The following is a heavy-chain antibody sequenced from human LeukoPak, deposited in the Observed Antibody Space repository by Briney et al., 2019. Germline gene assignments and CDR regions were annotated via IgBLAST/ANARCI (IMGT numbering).Heavy chain of an antibody. CDR1: GYTFTGYF. CDR3: ARVVLEYYYHSSGSQPVDH. D-gene: IGHD3-22*01. J-gene: IGHJ5*02. V-gene: IGHV1-2*02. Sequence: GASVKVSCKASGYTFTGYFMHWVRQAPGQGLEWMGWINPNIGATKYARKFQGRVTMTRDTSISTAYMELSRLRSDDTAVYYCARVVLEYYYHSSGSQPVDHWGPETLVTVSS. CDR2: INPNIGAT.